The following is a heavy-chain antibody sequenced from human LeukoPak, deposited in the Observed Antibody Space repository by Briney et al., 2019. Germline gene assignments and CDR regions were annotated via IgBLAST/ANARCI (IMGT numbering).Heavy chain of an antibody. Sequence: SETLSLTCAVYGGSFSGYYWSWIRQPPGKGLEWIGEINHSGSTNYNPSLKSRVTISVDTSKNQFSLKLSSVTAADTAVYYCARPELRYYDFWSGYSFDYWGQGTLATVSS. CDR1: GGSFSGYY. CDR3: ARPELRYYDFWSGYSFDY. CDR2: INHSGST. V-gene: IGHV4-34*01. J-gene: IGHJ4*02. D-gene: IGHD3-3*01.